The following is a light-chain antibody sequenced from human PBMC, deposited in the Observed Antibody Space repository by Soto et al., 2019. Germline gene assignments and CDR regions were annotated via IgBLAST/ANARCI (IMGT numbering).Light chain of an antibody. Sequence: EIVMTQSPATLSVSPGERATLSCRASQSVSSNLAWYQQKPGQPPRLLIYDVSNRATGIPARFSGSGSGTDFTLTISSLEPEDSAVYYCQQRGYWPPLVTFGPGTKVDI. V-gene: IGKV3-11*01. J-gene: IGKJ3*01. CDR3: QQRGYWPPLVT. CDR1: QSVSSN. CDR2: DVS.